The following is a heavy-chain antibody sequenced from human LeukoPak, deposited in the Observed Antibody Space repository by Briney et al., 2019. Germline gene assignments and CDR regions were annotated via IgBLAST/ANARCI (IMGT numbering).Heavy chain of an antibody. J-gene: IGHJ4*02. CDR1: GFTFSDYY. D-gene: IGHD1-14*01. CDR3: ARNHPSRNAGWPLFDY. V-gene: IGHV3-11*01. CDR2: ISSSGDTI. Sequence: GGSLRLSCAVSGFTFSDYYLSWIRQAPGKGPEWLSYISSSGDTIYYGDSMKGRVTISRDNAKNSLYLQINSLRAEDTAVYFCARNHPSRNAGWPLFDYWGRGTLVTVSS.